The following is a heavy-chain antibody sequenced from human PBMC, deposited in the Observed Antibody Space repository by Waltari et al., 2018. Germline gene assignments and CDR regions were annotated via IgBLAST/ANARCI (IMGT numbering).Heavy chain of an antibody. CDR3: AADNPRVGLGYYYYYGMDV. V-gene: IGHV1-58*01. CDR1: GFTFTSSA. Sequence: QMQLVQSGPEVKKPGTSVKVSCKASGFTFTSSAVQWVRQARGQRLEWIGGIVVGSGNINSAQKFQERVTMTRDMSTSTAYMELSSLRSEDTAVYYCAADNPRVGLGYYYYYGMDVWGQGTTVTVSS. D-gene: IGHD1-26*01. J-gene: IGHJ6*02. CDR2: IVVGSGNI.